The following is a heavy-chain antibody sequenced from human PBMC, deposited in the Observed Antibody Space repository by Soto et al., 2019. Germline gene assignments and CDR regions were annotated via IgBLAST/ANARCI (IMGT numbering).Heavy chain of an antibody. D-gene: IGHD6-13*01. V-gene: IGHV1-69*13. Sequence: ASVKVSCKASGGTFSSYAISLVRQAPGQGLEWMGGIIPIFGTANYAQKFQGRVTITADESTSTAYMELSSLRSEDTAVYYCARARFSSWYWNYWGQGTLVTVSS. CDR1: GGTFSSYA. J-gene: IGHJ4*02. CDR2: IIPIFGTA. CDR3: ARARFSSWYWNY.